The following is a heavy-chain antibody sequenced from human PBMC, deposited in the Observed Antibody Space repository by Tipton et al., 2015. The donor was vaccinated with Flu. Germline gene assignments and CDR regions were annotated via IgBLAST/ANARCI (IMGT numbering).Heavy chain of an antibody. D-gene: IGHD3-10*01. CDR3: ARDDGDYGSESYHYYYGMDV. Sequence: LRLSCTVSGDSITSHYWSWIRQPAGKGLEWIGRIYTSGSTNYNPSLKTRVTISVDTSKNQFSLKLSSVTAADTAVYYCARDDGDYGSESYHYYYGMDVWGQGTTVTVSS. J-gene: IGHJ6*02. V-gene: IGHV4-4*07. CDR1: GDSITSHY. CDR2: IYTSGST.